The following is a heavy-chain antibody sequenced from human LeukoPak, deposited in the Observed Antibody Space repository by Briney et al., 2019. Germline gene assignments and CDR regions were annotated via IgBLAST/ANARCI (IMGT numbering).Heavy chain of an antibody. Sequence: GGSLRLSCAASGFTFSSYSMNWVRQAPGKGLEWVSSISSSSSYIYYADSVKGRFTISRDNAKNSLYLQMNSLRAEDTAVYYCAKGLDSGSYATIDYWGQETLVTVSS. V-gene: IGHV3-21*01. J-gene: IGHJ4*02. CDR2: ISSSSSYI. CDR1: GFTFSSYS. D-gene: IGHD1-26*01. CDR3: AKGLDSGSYATIDY.